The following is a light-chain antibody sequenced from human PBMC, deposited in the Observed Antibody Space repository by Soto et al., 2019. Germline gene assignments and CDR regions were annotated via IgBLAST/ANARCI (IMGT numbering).Light chain of an antibody. CDR3: QQLRMYPST. V-gene: IGKV1-9*01. CDR2: AAS. J-gene: IGKJ4*01. CDR1: QDIAIY. Sequence: IQLTQSPSSLSASVGDRVTITCRASQDIAIYLAWYQQKPGEAPKLLIYAASTLYGGVPSRFSGSGSGTDFALTITSLQAEDFATYSCQQLRMYPSTFGGATKVDIK.